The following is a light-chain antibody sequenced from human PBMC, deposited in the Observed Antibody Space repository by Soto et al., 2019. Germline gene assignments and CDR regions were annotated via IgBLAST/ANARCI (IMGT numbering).Light chain of an antibody. J-gene: IGKJ5*01. CDR2: GAS. Sequence: EVVLTQSPDTLSVSPGERATLSCRASESVSTNLAWYQQKPGQAPRLLIYGASSRATGIPDRFSGSGSGTDFTLTISRLEPEDFAVYYCQQYGGSPITFGLGTRLEIK. V-gene: IGKV3-20*01. CDR1: ESVSTN. CDR3: QQYGGSPIT.